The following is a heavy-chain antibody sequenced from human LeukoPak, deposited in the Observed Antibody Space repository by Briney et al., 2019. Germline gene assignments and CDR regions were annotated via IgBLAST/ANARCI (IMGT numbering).Heavy chain of an antibody. CDR3: AKAGSGSLDAFDI. Sequence: SETLSLTCTVSGYSTSNGYYWGWIRQPPGKGLEWIGSSGSIYYNPSLKSRVTISVDKSKNQFSLKLSSVTAADTAVYYCAKAGSGSLDAFDIWGQGTMVTVSS. J-gene: IGHJ3*02. D-gene: IGHD3-10*01. V-gene: IGHV4-38-2*02. CDR1: GYSTSNGYY. CDR2: SGSI.